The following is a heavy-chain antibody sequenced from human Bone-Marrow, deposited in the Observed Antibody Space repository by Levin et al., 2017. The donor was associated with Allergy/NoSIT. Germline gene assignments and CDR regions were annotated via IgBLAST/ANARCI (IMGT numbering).Heavy chain of an antibody. Sequence: GESLKISCATSGFRFSGYAMHWVRQAPGRGLEWVAVISYDGAHQFYAASVKGRFTISRDNFKNTLFLQMNDLRLEDTALYYCVRDDLWDAPDYFNYWGQGTLVTVSS. CDR1: GFRFSGYA. CDR2: ISYDGAHQ. J-gene: IGHJ4*02. D-gene: IGHD3-16*01. CDR3: VRDDLWDAPDYFNY. V-gene: IGHV3-30*19.